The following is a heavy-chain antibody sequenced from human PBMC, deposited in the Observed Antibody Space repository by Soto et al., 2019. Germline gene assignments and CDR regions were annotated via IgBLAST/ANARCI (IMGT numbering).Heavy chain of an antibody. CDR3: AREGVGYCSSTRYWGWSDA. CDR1: GGTFSSYA. D-gene: IGHD2-2*01. V-gene: IGHV1-69*01. Sequence: QVQLVQSGAEVKKPGSSVKVSCKASGGTFSSYAISWVRQAPGQGLEWMGGIIPIFGTANYAQKFQGRARTTADESTSRAYIELSSLRSENTALYYCAREGVGYCSSTRYWGWSDAWGQGTLVTVFS. CDR2: IIPIFGTA. J-gene: IGHJ5*02.